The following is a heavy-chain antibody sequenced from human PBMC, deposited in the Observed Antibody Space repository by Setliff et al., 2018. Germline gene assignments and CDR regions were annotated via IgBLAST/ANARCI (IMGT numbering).Heavy chain of an antibody. CDR2: IFYSGDT. CDR3: ARDTSSDWAAWFDP. D-gene: IGHD3-22*01. Sequence: PSETLSLTCTVSGASVRSHYWSWIRQPPGKGLEWIGFIFYSGDTKSNPSLKSRVTMSVDTSKNQFSLKLSSVTAADTAVYYCARDTSSDWAAWFDPWSQGILVTVSS. J-gene: IGHJ5*02. V-gene: IGHV4-59*02. CDR1: GASVRSHY.